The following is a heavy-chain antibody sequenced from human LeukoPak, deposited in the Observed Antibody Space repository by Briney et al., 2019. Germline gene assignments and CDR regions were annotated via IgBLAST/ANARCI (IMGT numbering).Heavy chain of an antibody. Sequence: SETLSLTCAVYGGSFSGYYWSWIRQPPGKGLEWIGEINHSGSTNYNPSLKSRVTISVDTSKNQFSLKLSSVPAADTAGYYCAGGRPRLYGDYVRALWAFDYWAQRPLVRVSS. CDR1: GGSFSGYY. D-gene: IGHD4-17*01. J-gene: IGHJ4*02. CDR3: AGGRPRLYGDYVRALWAFDY. CDR2: INHSGST. V-gene: IGHV4-34*01.